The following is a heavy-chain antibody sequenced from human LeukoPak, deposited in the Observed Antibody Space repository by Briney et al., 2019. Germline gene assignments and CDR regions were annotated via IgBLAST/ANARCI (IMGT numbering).Heavy chain of an antibody. D-gene: IGHD2-2*01. Sequence: SETLSLTCTVSGGSISSYYWSWIRQPPGKGLEWIGSIYYSGSTYYNPSLKSRVTISVDTSKNQFSLKLSSVTAADTAVYYCAGLPKDIVVVPAATWGQGTLVTVSS. CDR2: IYYSGST. CDR1: GGSISSYY. V-gene: IGHV4-39*01. J-gene: IGHJ5*02. CDR3: AGLPKDIVVVPAAT.